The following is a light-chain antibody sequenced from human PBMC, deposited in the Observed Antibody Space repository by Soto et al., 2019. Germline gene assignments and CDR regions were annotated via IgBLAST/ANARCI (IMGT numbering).Light chain of an antibody. V-gene: IGKV1-5*03. J-gene: IGKJ1*01. CDR1: QSISSW. Sequence: DIQMTQSPSTLSASIGDRVTITCRASQSISSWLAWYQQKPGKAPKLLIYKASSLESGVPSRFSGSGSGTEFTLTISSLQPHDFATYYCQQYNSYRTFGQGTKVDIK. CDR2: KAS. CDR3: QQYNSYRT.